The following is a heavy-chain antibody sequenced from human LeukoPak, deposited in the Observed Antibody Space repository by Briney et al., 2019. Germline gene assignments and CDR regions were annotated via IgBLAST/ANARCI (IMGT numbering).Heavy chain of an antibody. D-gene: IGHD2-15*01. V-gene: IGHV4-38-2*02. CDR3: ARVQMMTQAAFDY. J-gene: IGHJ4*02. CDR2: IYHSGST. CDR1: GYSISSGYY. Sequence: SETLSLTCTVSGYSISSGYYWGWIRQPPGKGLEWIGSIYHSGSTYYNPSLKSRVTISVDTSKNQFSLKLSSVTAADTAMYYCARVQMMTQAAFDYWGQGTLVTVSS.